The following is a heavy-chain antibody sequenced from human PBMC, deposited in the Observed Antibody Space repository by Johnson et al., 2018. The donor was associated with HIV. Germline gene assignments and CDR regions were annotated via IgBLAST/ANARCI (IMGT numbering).Heavy chain of an antibody. V-gene: IGHV3-NL1*01. CDR1: GFTFSSYG. Sequence: QVHLVESGGGVVQPGGSLRLSCAESGFTFSSYGMHWVRQAPGKGLEWVSVIYSGGSTYYADSVKGRFTISRDNSKKTLYLQMNSLRAEDTAVYYCALGGSWYAFDIWGQGTMVTVSS. D-gene: IGHD2-15*01. CDR2: IYSGGST. J-gene: IGHJ3*02. CDR3: ALGGSWYAFDI.